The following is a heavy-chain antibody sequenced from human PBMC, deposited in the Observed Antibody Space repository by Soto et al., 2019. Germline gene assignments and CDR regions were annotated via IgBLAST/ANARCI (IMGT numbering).Heavy chain of an antibody. V-gene: IGHV3-7*01. CDR1: RFTFSGYW. CDR3: ARGARI. J-gene: IGHJ3*02. Sequence: EVQLVESGGDLVQPGGSLRLSCADSRFTFSGYWRYWVRQAPGKGLEWVANIKEDGSEKNYVDSVRGRFTISRDNAKNSLYLQMNSLRAEDTAVYYCARGARIWGQGTMVTVS. CDR2: IKEDGSEK.